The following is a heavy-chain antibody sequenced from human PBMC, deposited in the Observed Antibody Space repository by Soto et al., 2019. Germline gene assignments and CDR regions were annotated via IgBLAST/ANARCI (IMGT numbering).Heavy chain of an antibody. Sequence: SETLSLTCTVSGSSISSSYWSWIRRPPGKGLEWIGYIYHSGSTNYNPSLKSRVTISVDTSKNQFSLNLRSMSPADTAVYYCARVGGLAARTFDYWGPGTLVNVSS. J-gene: IGHJ4*02. CDR1: GSSISSSY. D-gene: IGHD6-6*01. CDR2: IYHSGST. CDR3: ARVGGLAARTFDY. V-gene: IGHV4-59*01.